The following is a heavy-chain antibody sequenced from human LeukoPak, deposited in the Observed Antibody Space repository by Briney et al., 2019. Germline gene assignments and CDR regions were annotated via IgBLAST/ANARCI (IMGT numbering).Heavy chain of an antibody. V-gene: IGHV4-4*07. CDR2: IYTSGST. CDR3: ARGISSGWYGAFDI. D-gene: IGHD6-19*01. Sequence: SETLSLTCTVSGGSISSYYWSWIRQPAGKGLEWIGRIYTSGSTNYNPSLKSRVTMSVDTSKNQFSLKLCSVTAADTAVYYCARGISSGWYGAFDIWGQGTMVTVSS. J-gene: IGHJ3*02. CDR1: GGSISSYY.